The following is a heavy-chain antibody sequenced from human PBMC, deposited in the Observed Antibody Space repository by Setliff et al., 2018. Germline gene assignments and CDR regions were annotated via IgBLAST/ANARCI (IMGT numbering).Heavy chain of an antibody. CDR1: GFTFSSYW. J-gene: IGHJ4*02. Sequence: PGGSLRLSCAASGFTFSSYWMSWVRQAPGKGLEWVANIKQDGSEKYYVDSVKGRFTISRDNAKNSLYLQVNSLRVEDTALYYCARDPTRKFDSWGQGTLVTVSS. CDR2: IKQDGSEK. V-gene: IGHV3-7*03. CDR3: ARDPTRKFDS.